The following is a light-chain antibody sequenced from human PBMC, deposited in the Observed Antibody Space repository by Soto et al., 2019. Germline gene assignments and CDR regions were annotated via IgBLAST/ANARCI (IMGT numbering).Light chain of an antibody. CDR1: QGISSF. Sequence: DIQMTQSPSSLSASVGDRVTITCRASQGISSFVAWYQQKPGKVPRLLISGASTLQSGVPSRFSGSGSGTDFTLTITSLQPEDVATYYCPKYSSVINFGQGTRLES. CDR3: PKYSSVIN. CDR2: GAS. V-gene: IGKV1-27*01. J-gene: IGKJ5*01.